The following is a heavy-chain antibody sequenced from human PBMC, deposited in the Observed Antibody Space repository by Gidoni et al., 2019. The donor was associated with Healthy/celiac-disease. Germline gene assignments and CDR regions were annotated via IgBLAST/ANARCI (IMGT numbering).Heavy chain of an antibody. V-gene: IGHV1-69*08. J-gene: IGHJ4*02. CDR3: ARDQDSSSWNYYFDY. CDR2: IIPILGIA. D-gene: IGHD6-13*01. CDR1: GGTFSRYT. Sequence: QVQLVQSGAAVKKPGSSVKVSCKASGGTFSRYTISWVRQAPGQGLEWMGRIIPILGIANYAQKFQGRVTITADKSTSTAYMELSSLRSEDTAVYYCARDQDSSSWNYYFDYWGQGTLVTVSS.